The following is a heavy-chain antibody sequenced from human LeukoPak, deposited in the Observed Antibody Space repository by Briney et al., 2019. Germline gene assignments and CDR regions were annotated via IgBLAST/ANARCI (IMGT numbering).Heavy chain of an antibody. CDR1: GGSIDSSNL. J-gene: IGHJ3*02. D-gene: IGHD4-17*01. Sequence: PSGTLSLTCAVSGGSIDSSNLWSWVRPPPGKGLEWIGEVYHSGTTNYNPSLKSRVTISLDTSKNQFSLKLNSVTAADTAVYYCARRPDYGDSIRSPGTFDIWGLGTMVTVSS. CDR2: VYHSGTT. CDR3: ARRPDYGDSIRSPGTFDI. V-gene: IGHV4-4*02.